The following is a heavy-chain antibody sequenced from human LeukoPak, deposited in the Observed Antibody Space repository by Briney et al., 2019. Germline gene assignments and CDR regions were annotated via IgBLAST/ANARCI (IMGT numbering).Heavy chain of an antibody. CDR1: GFTFTDSY. D-gene: IGHD2-2*01. CDR2: ISGSGGST. V-gene: IGHV3-23*01. CDR3: AKDPYSGTTPWYFDL. J-gene: IGHJ2*01. Sequence: PGGSLRLSCAASGFTFTDSYMSWVRQAPGKGLEWVSAISGSGGSTYYADSVKGRFTISRDNSKNTLYLQMNSLRAEDTAVYYCAKDPYSGTTPWYFDLWGRGTLVTVSS.